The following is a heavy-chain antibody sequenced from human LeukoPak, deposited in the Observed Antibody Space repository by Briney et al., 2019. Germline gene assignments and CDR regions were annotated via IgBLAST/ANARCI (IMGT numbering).Heavy chain of an antibody. CDR2: IYYSGST. Sequence: SETLSLTCTVSGGPISSYYWSWIRQPPGKGLEWIGYIYYSGSTNYNPSLKSRVTISVDTSKNQFSLKLSSVTAADTAVYYCARHYCSSTSCYAGAFDIWGQGTMVTVSS. V-gene: IGHV4-59*08. CDR3: ARHYCSSTSCYAGAFDI. D-gene: IGHD2-2*01. CDR1: GGPISSYY. J-gene: IGHJ3*02.